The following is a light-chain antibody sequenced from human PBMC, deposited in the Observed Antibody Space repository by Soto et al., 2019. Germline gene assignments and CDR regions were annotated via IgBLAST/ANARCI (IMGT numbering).Light chain of an antibody. V-gene: IGKV3-20*01. Sequence: EIVLTQSPGTLSLSPGERATLACMASQSVSSSYLAWYQQKPGQAPRLLIYGASSRATGIPDRFSGSGSGTYFTLTISRLETEDFAVYYCQQYGSSPGYTFGQGTKLEIK. CDR2: GAS. CDR1: QSVSSSY. J-gene: IGKJ2*01. CDR3: QQYGSSPGYT.